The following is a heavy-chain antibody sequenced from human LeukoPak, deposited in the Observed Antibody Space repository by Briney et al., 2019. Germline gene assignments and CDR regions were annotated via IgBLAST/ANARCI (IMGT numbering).Heavy chain of an antibody. V-gene: IGHV3-21*01. Sequence: GGSLRLSCAASGFTFSSYAMSWVRQAPGKGLEWVSSISSSSSYIYYADSVKGRFTISRDNAKNSLCLQMNSLRAEDTAVYYCARGRRYDFWSGYQIAGERYYYYGMDVWGQGTTVTVSS. J-gene: IGHJ6*02. CDR2: ISSSSSYI. CDR1: GFTFSSYA. D-gene: IGHD3-3*01. CDR3: ARGRRYDFWSGYQIAGERYYYYGMDV.